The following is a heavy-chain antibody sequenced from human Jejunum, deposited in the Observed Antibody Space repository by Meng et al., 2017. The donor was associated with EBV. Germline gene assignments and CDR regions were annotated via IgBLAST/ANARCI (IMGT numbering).Heavy chain of an antibody. J-gene: IGHJ5*02. Sequence: QVQLVQSGAEVKKPGASVKVSCKAAGYTFTSYAVHWVRQAPGQRLEWMGWINPSDSDIKYSQKFQGRVTISRDTSASTAYMELRSLRSEDTGLYFCARHTHYYDPWGQGPLVTVAS. CDR2: INPSDSDI. CDR1: GYTFTSYA. CDR3: ARHTHYYDP. V-gene: IGHV1-3*01. D-gene: IGHD3-10*01.